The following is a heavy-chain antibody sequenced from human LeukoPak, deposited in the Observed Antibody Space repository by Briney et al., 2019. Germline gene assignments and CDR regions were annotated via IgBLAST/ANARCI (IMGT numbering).Heavy chain of an antibody. CDR3: ASNFGYTGYYYYYMDV. J-gene: IGHJ6*03. Sequence: GASVKVSCKASGYTFTSYGISWVRQAPGQGLEWMGWISPYNGNTNYAQKLHGRVTMTTDTSTSTAYMELRSLRSDDTAVYYCASNFGYTGYYYYYMDVWGKGTTVTVSS. CDR2: ISPYNGNT. D-gene: IGHD6-13*01. V-gene: IGHV1-18*01. CDR1: GYTFTSYG.